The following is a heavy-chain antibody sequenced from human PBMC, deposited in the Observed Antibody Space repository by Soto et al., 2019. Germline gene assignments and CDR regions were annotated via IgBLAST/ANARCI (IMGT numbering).Heavy chain of an antibody. J-gene: IGHJ6*02. V-gene: IGHV6-1*01. CDR1: GDSVSSNIAA. CDR3: ARARRNGMDV. Sequence: SQTLSLTCAISGDSVSSNIAAWIWIRQSPSRGLEWLGRSYYRSKWYNDYGVSVKSRMTINPDTSKNQLSLQLNSVTPEDTAVYYCARARRNGMDVWGQGTTVTVSS. CDR2: SYYRSKWYN.